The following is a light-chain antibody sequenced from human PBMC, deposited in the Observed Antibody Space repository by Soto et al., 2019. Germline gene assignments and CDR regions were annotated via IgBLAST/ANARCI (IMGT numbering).Light chain of an antibody. Sequence: EIVLTQSPATLSLSPGERATLSCRASQSVSKYLAWYQQKPGQAPRLLIYDASNRASGIPARFSGSGSGTDFTLTISSLQSEDFAVYYCQHRTNWPSLTFGGGTKVE. J-gene: IGKJ4*01. CDR2: DAS. CDR1: QSVSKY. CDR3: QHRTNWPSLT. V-gene: IGKV3-11*01.